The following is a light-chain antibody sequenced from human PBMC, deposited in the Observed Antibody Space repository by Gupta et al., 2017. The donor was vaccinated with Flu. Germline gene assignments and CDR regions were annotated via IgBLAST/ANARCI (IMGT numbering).Light chain of an antibody. CDR3: QSYDSSLKTV. CDR1: STNIGAGYD. CDR2: GNN. Sequence: SSTNIGAGYDVNWYQQLPGAAPKLLSDGNNNRPSGVTDRFSGSKSGTAASLAITGLQAEDDDDYFCQSYDSSLKTVFGGGTKVTV. V-gene: IGLV1-40*01. J-gene: IGLJ2*01.